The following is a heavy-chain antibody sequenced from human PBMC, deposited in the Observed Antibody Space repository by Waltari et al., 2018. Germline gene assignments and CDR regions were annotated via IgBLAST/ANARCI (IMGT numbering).Heavy chain of an antibody. CDR2: SSNSGKTR. V-gene: IGHV3-11*01. Sequence: QVQLVESGGGLVPPGGSLRLSCTASGFTFIDYYMRWIRQAPGKALDWISDSSNSGKTRYYADSVKGRFTISRDNAKNALSLQMNSLRGEDTAVYYCARSNMVLTIFAIPNFDSWGQGTLVTVSS. D-gene: IGHD2-2*02. CDR3: ARSNMVLTIFAIPNFDS. J-gene: IGHJ4*02. CDR1: GFTFIDYY.